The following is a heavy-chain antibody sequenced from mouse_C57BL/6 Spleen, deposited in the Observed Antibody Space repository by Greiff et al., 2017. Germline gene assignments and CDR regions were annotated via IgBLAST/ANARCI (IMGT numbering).Heavy chain of an antibody. D-gene: IGHD4-1*01. CDR3: ARWLTGTWFAY. J-gene: IGHJ3*01. CDR1: GYTFTSYW. CDR2: IDPSDSYT. V-gene: IGHV1-69*01. Sequence: QVQLQQSGAELVMPGASVKLSCKASGYTFTSYWMHWVKQRPGQGLEWIGEIDPSDSYTNYNQKFKGKSTLTVDKSSSTAYMQLSSLTSEDSAVYYCARWLTGTWFAYWGQGTLVTVSA.